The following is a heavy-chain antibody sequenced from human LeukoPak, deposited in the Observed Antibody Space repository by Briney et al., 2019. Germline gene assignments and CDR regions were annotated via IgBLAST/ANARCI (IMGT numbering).Heavy chain of an antibody. CDR1: GFTFGDRA. V-gene: IGHV3-49*04. J-gene: IGHJ6*02. CDR3: TRGPTQQWVYYGMDV. D-gene: IGHD5-18*01. Sequence: GGSLRLSCTTSGFTFGDRAMSWVRQAPGKGLEWVGFIRSKGYGGTTEYAASVKGRFAISRDDSKSIAYLQMNSLKTEDTAVYYCTRGPTQQWVYYGMDVWGQGTTVIVSS. CDR2: IRSKGYGGTT.